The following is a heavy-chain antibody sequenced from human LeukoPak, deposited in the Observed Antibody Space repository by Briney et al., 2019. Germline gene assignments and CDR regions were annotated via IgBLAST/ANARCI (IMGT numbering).Heavy chain of an antibody. V-gene: IGHV3-48*04. CDR1: GFTFSSYS. Sequence: GGSLRLSCAASGFTFSSYSMNWVRQAPGKGLEWVSYISSSSSTIYYADSVKGRFTISRDNAKNSLYPQMNSLRAEDTALYYCAKDIAAAGTLGWFDPWGQGTLVTVSS. D-gene: IGHD6-13*01. J-gene: IGHJ5*02. CDR2: ISSSSSTI. CDR3: AKDIAAAGTLGWFDP.